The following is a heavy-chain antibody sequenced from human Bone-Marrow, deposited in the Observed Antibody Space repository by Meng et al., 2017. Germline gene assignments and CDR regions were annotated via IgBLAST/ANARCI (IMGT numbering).Heavy chain of an antibody. V-gene: IGHV1-69*13. J-gene: IGHJ4*02. CDR2: IIPVFGTT. CDR3: ASRQYWYDSSGYYMSPIDY. D-gene: IGHD3-22*01. Sequence: SVKVSCKASGGSFNTYAVSWVRQAPGQGLEWMGGIIPVFGTTKYAQNFKGRVTITADEFTSTVSMELSSLRSEDTAVYYCASRQYWYDSSGYYMSPIDYWGQGTLVTVSS. CDR1: GGSFNTYA.